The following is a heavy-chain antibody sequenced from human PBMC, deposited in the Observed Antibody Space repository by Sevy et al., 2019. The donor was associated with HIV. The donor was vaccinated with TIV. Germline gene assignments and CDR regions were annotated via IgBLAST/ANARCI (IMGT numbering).Heavy chain of an antibody. J-gene: IGHJ4*02. V-gene: IGHV3-23*01. Sequence: GGSLRLSCAASGFDFSIYSMSWVRQAPGKGLEWVSTLSFGCGKINYADSVKGRFTISRDNSKSLVYLQMNNMRVEDTAVYYCAGEGCTKPHDYWGQGTLVTVSS. CDR1: GFDFSIYS. CDR2: LSFGCGKI. CDR3: AGEGCTKPHDY. D-gene: IGHD2-8*01.